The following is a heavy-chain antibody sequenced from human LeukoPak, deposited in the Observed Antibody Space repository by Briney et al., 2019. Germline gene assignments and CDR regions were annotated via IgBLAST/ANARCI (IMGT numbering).Heavy chain of an antibody. CDR1: GFTFSSYG. Sequence: GGTLRLSCAASGFTFSSYGMNWVRQAPGKGLEWISGISPSGGGTYYADSVKGRFTISRDNSKNTLYLQMNSLRAEDTAVYYCAKDIGYFFYSYGDFWGQGTLVTVSS. CDR2: ISPSGGGT. J-gene: IGHJ4*02. CDR3: AKDIGYFFYSYGDF. V-gene: IGHV3-23*01. D-gene: IGHD5-18*01.